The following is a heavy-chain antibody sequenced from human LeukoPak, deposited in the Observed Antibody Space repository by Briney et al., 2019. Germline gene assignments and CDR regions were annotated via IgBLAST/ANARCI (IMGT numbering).Heavy chain of an antibody. CDR1: GGSFSGYY. V-gene: IGHV4-34*01. CDR2: INHSGST. D-gene: IGHD3-3*01. J-gene: IGHJ5*02. Sequence: PSETLSLTCAVYGGSFSGYYWSWLRQPPGKGLEWIGEINHSGSTNYNPSLKSRVTISVDTSKNQFSLKLSSVTAADTAVYYCARGRYEFWSGYSRWFDPWGQGTLVTVSS. CDR3: ARGRYEFWSGYSRWFDP.